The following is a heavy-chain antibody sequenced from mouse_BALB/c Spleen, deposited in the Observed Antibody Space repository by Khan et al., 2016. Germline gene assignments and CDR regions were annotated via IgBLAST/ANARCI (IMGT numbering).Heavy chain of an antibody. V-gene: IGHV1-9*01. J-gene: IGHJ2*01. CDR2: ILPGSGST. CDR1: GYTFSSYW. Sequence: QVQLQQPGAELMKPGASVKISCKAPGYTFSSYWIEWVKQRPGHGLEWIGEILPGSGSTIYNEKFKGKATFTADSSSNTAYMQLSSLTSEDSAVDYCARLGAARSYFDYWGQGTTLTVSS. CDR3: ARLGAARSYFDY. D-gene: IGHD3-1*01.